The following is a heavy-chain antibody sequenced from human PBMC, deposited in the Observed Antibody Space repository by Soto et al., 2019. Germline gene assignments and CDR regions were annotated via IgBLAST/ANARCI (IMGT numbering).Heavy chain of an antibody. J-gene: IGHJ4*02. CDR1: GFTFSSYW. CDR3: AREGLEWLVQSSFDY. D-gene: IGHD6-19*01. V-gene: IGHV3-7*01. Sequence: PGGSLRLSCAASGFTFSSYWMSWVRQAPGKGLEWVANIKQDGSEKYYVDSVKGRFTISRDNAKNSLYLQMNSLRAEDTAVYYCAREGLEWLVQSSFDYWGQGTLVTVSS. CDR2: IKQDGSEK.